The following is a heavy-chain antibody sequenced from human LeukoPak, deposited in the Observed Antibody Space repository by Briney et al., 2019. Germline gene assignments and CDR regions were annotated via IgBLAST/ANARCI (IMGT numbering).Heavy chain of an antibody. Sequence: ASVKVSCKASGGTFSSYAISWVRQAPGQGLEWMGGIIPIFGTANYAQKFQGRVTITADESTSTAYMELSSLRSEDTAVYYCARGYSGYDLSAYYYYYYMDVWGKGTTVTISS. CDR2: IIPIFGTA. D-gene: IGHD5-12*01. CDR3: ARGYSGYDLSAYYYYYYMDV. V-gene: IGHV1-69*13. J-gene: IGHJ6*03. CDR1: GGTFSSYA.